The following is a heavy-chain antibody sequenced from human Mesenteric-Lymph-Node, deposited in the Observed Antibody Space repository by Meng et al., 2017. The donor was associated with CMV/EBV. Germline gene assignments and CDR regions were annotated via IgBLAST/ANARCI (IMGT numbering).Heavy chain of an antibody. D-gene: IGHD3-10*01. J-gene: IGHJ4*02. Sequence: EVHVVESGGGLVPPGGSLRLSCAASGFNVRDKYMSWVRQAPGKGLEWVCIIYRGDNAYYIDSVKDRFTVSRDNSKNTMYLQMNSLRVEDTAVYYCTGDSVSNPNLDYWGQGTLVTVSS. V-gene: IGHV3-66*01. CDR2: IYRGDNA. CDR1: GFNVRDKY. CDR3: TGDSVSNPNLDY.